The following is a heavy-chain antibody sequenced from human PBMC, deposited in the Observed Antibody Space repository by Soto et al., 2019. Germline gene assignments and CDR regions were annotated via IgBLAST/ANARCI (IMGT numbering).Heavy chain of an antibody. D-gene: IGHD3-22*01. CDR2: ISSSSSTI. J-gene: IGHJ4*02. CDR3: ARNPASSGYYSDFDY. V-gene: IGHV3-48*02. Sequence: GGSLRLSCAASGFTFSSYGMNWVRQAPGKGLDWVSYISSSSSTIYYADSVKGRFTISRDNAKNSLYLQMNSLRDEDTAVYYCARNPASSGYYSDFDYWGQGTLLTVSS. CDR1: GFTFSSYG.